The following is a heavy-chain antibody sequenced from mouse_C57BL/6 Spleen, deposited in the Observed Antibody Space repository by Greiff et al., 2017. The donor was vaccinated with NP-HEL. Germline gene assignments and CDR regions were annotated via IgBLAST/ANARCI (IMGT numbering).Heavy chain of an antibody. CDR2: IYPRSGNT. Sequence: LEESGAELARPGASVKLSCKASGYTFTSYGISWVKQRTGQGLEWIGEIYPRSGNTYYNEKFKGKATLTADKSSSTAYMELRSLTSEDSAVYFCARWDSNYVGYFDYWGQGTTLTVSS. CDR1: GYTFTSYG. J-gene: IGHJ2*01. V-gene: IGHV1-81*01. D-gene: IGHD2-5*01. CDR3: ARWDSNYVGYFDY.